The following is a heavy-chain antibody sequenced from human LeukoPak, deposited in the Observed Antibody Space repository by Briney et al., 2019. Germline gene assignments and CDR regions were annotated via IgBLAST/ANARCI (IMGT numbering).Heavy chain of an antibody. CDR2: IYYSGST. Sequence: SETLSLACTVSGGSISSYYWSWIRQPPGKGLGWIGYIYYSGSTNYNPSPKSRVTISVDTSKNQFSLKLSSVTAADTAAYYCARGYCSGGSCYSFDYWGQGTLVTVSS. CDR3: ARGYCSGGSCYSFDY. V-gene: IGHV4-59*01. D-gene: IGHD2-15*01. J-gene: IGHJ4*02. CDR1: GGSISSYY.